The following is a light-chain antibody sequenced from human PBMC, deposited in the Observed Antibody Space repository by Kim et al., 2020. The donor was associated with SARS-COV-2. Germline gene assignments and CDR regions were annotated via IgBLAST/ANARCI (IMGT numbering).Light chain of an antibody. Sequence: EIVLTQSPGTLSLSPGERATLPCRASQTVISNYLAWYQQKPGQAPRLVIYGASSRATGIPDRFSGSGSRTDFTLTISRLEPEDFALYYFQQYGSSSLTFGGGTKVDIK. CDR1: QTVISNY. CDR2: GAS. CDR3: QQYGSSSLT. V-gene: IGKV3-20*01. J-gene: IGKJ4*01.